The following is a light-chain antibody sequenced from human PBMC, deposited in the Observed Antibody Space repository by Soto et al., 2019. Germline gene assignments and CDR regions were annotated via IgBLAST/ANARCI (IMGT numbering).Light chain of an antibody. Sequence: QSALTQPRSVSGSPGQSVTISCTGTSSDVGGYNYVSWYQQHPGKAPKLMIYDVSKRPSGVPDRFSGSKSGNTASLTISGIEAEDEVDYYCFSYAGSYTFYFFGTGTKLTVL. CDR2: DVS. V-gene: IGLV2-11*01. CDR1: SSDVGGYNY. J-gene: IGLJ1*01. CDR3: FSYAGSYTFYF.